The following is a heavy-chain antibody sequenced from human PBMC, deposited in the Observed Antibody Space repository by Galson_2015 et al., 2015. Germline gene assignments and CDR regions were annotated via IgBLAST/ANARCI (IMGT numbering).Heavy chain of an antibody. D-gene: IGHD1-26*01. CDR2: IWYDGSNK. CDR3: ASYSGTYRALDY. CDR1: GLTFRNYG. V-gene: IGHV3-33*01. J-gene: IGHJ4*02. Sequence: SLRLSCAASGLTFRNYGMNWVRQAPGKGLEWVAVIWYDGSNKYYADSVKGRFTISRDNSKNTLYLQMDSLRVDDTAVYYCASYSGTYRALDYWGQGTLVTVPS.